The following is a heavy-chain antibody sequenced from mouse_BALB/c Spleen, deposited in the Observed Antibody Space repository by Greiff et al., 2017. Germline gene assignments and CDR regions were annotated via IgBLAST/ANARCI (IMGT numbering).Heavy chain of an antibody. D-gene: IGHD2-14*01. Sequence: EVQLQQSGPGLVKPSQSLSLTCTVTGYSITSDYALNWIRQFPGNKLEWMGYISYSGSTSYNPSLKSRISITRDTSKNQFFLQLNSVTTEDTATYYCAKAYRYGYAMDYWGQGTSVTVSS. CDR1: GYSITSDYA. CDR3: AKAYRYGYAMDY. J-gene: IGHJ4*01. CDR2: ISYSGST. V-gene: IGHV3-2*02.